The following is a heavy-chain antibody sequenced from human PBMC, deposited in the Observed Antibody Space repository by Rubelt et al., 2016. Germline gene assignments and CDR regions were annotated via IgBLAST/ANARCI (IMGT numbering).Heavy chain of an antibody. Sequence: GYTLTELSMHWVRQAPGKGLEWMGGFDPEDGETIYAQKFQGRVTMTEDTSTDTAYMELSSLRSEDTAVYYCASPSDYYDSRYGMDVWGQGTTVTVSS. CDR3: ASPSDYYDSRYGMDV. V-gene: IGHV1-24*01. D-gene: IGHD3-22*01. CDR1: GYTLTELS. CDR2: FDPEDGET. J-gene: IGHJ6*02.